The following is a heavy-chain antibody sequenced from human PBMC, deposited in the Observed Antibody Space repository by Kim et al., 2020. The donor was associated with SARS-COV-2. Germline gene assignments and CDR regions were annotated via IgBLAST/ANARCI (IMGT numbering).Heavy chain of an antibody. CDR3: ARCPLKNPVPFGYYCYYVMDV. Sequence: SETLSLTCTVSGGSISSGGYYWSWIRQHPGKGLEWIGYIYYSGSTYYNPSLKSRVTISVDTSKNQFSLKLSSVTAADTAVYYCARCPLKNPVPFGYYCYYVMDVWGQGTPVTVSS. CDR2: IYYSGST. CDR1: GGSISSGGYY. D-gene: IGHD3-10*01. V-gene: IGHV4-31*03. J-gene: IGHJ6*02.